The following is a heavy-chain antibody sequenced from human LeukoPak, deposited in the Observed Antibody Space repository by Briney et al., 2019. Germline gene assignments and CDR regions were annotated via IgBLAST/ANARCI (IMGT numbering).Heavy chain of an antibody. CDR3: ATPKETYDSSGYCD. Sequence: HPGGSLRLSCAASGFTFSSYAMSWVRQAPGKGLEWVSAISGSGGSTYYADSVKGRFTISRDNSKNTLHLQMNSLRAEDTAVYYCATPKETYDSSGYCDWGQGTLVIVSS. D-gene: IGHD3-22*01. CDR1: GFTFSSYA. V-gene: IGHV3-23*01. CDR2: ISGSGGST. J-gene: IGHJ4*02.